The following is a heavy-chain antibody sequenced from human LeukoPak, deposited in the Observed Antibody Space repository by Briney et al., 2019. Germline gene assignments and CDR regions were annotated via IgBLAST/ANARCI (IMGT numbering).Heavy chain of an antibody. CDR2: ISGSGGST. CDR1: GFTFRSYG. D-gene: IGHD1-26*01. Sequence: GGSLRLSCAASGFTFRSYGMSWVRQAPGKGLEWVSSISGSGGSTYYADSVKGRFTISRDNSKNTLYLQMNSLRAEDTAVYYCARSSGSYVIFDYWGQGTLVTVSS. J-gene: IGHJ4*02. V-gene: IGHV3-23*01. CDR3: ARSSGSYVIFDY.